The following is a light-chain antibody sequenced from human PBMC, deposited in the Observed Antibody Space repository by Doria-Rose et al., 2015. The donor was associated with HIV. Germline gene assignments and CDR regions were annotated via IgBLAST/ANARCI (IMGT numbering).Light chain of an antibody. CDR3: HQYGTSWT. CDR1: QSFSSTY. Sequence: TQSPGTLSLSPGERATLSCRASQSFSSTYLAWYQQIPGQAPSLRIYVGSTRATGSPDRFSASGSGTDFTLTINRLEPEDFALYYCHQYGTSWTFGQGTKVEI. CDR2: VGS. J-gene: IGKJ1*01. V-gene: IGKV3-20*01.